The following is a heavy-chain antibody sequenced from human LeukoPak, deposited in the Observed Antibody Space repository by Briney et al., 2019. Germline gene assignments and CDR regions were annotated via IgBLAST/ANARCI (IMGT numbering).Heavy chain of an antibody. CDR2: INPNSGGT. CDR3: AREFRAGVTTLNYYYYMDV. V-gene: IGHV1-2*02. CDR1: GYTFTSYG. D-gene: IGHD4-11*01. Sequence: ASVKVSCKASGYTFTSYGISWVRQAPGQGLEWMGWINPNSGGTNYAQKFQGRVTMTRDTSISTAYMELSSLRSDDTAVYYCAREFRAGVTTLNYYYYMDVWGKGTTVTVSS. J-gene: IGHJ6*03.